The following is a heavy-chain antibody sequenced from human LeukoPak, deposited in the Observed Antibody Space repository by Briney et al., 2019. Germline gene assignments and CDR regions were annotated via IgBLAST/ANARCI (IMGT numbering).Heavy chain of an antibody. J-gene: IGHJ4*02. CDR1: GSSFTSYW. CDR2: IYPGDSDT. V-gene: IGHV5-51*01. CDR3: ARLGYCSSTSCSSFDY. D-gene: IGHD2-2*01. Sequence: GESLKFSCKCSGSSFTSYWIGGVRPMPGKGLEWMGIIYPGDSDTSYSPSFQGHVTISADTSISTAYLQWSSLKASDTATYYCARLGYCSSTSCSSFDYWGQGTLVTVSS.